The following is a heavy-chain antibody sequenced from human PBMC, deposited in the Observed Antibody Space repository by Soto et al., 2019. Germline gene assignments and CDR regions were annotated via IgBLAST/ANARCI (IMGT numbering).Heavy chain of an antibody. CDR2: ISSSSSTL. CDR3: ARGGSGSYFWYFDL. J-gene: IGHJ2*01. D-gene: IGHD1-26*01. Sequence: GGSLRLSCADSGFTFSRYEMNWVHQAPGKGLEWVSYISSSSSTLYYADSVKGRFTISRDNAKNSLYLQMNSLRAEDTAVYYCARGGSGSYFWYFDLWGRGTLVTVSS. CDR1: GFTFSRYE. V-gene: IGHV3-48*03.